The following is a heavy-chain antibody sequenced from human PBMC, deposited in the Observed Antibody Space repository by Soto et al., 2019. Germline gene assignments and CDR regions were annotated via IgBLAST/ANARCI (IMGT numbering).Heavy chain of an antibody. CDR2: IYPGDSDT. Sequence: GESLKISCKGSGYSFTSYWIGWVRQMPGKGLEWMGIIYPGDSDTRYSPSFQGQVTTSADKSISTAYLQWSSLKASDTAMYYCARFAVVPATNDAFDIWGQGTMVTVSS. J-gene: IGHJ3*02. CDR3: ARFAVVPATNDAFDI. CDR1: GYSFTSYW. V-gene: IGHV5-51*01. D-gene: IGHD2-2*01.